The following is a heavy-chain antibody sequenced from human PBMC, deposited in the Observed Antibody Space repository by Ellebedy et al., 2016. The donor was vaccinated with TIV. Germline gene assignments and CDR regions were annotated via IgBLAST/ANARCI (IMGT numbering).Heavy chain of an antibody. Sequence: GESLKISCAASGFFFSGYAMSWVRQAPGKGLEWVSSISKSGSSTYYADSEKGRFTISRDNSKNTVNLQMNSLRAEDTAVYYCAKLAGVHSWYFDYWGQGTLVTVSS. CDR3: AKLAGVHSWYFDY. CDR1: GFFFSGYA. CDR2: ISKSGSST. V-gene: IGHV3-23*01. J-gene: IGHJ4*02. D-gene: IGHD2-8*02.